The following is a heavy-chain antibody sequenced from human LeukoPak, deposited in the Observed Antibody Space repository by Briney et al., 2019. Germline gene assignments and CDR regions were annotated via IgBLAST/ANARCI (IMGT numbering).Heavy chain of an antibody. J-gene: IGHJ4*02. CDR2: ISYEWSNK. CDR1: GFTFSSYE. V-gene: IGHV3-30*03. Sequence: GGSLRLSCAASGFTFSSYEMNWVRQAPGKGLEWVAVISYEWSNKYYADSVKGRFTISRDNAKNSLYLQMNSLRDEDTAIYYCAMNLVYWGQGTLVTASS. CDR3: AMNLVY.